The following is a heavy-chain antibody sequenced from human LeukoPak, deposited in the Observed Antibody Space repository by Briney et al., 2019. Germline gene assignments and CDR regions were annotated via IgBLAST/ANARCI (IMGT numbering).Heavy chain of an antibody. Sequence: SGTLSLTCAVSGGSISSSNWWSWVRQPPGKGLEWIGEIYHSGSTNYNPSLKSRVTISADKSKNQFSLKLSSVTAADTAVYYCATTQWLAVFDYWGQGTLVTVSS. CDR3: ATTQWLAVFDY. CDR1: GGSISSSNW. CDR2: IYHSGST. V-gene: IGHV4-4*02. J-gene: IGHJ4*02. D-gene: IGHD6-19*01.